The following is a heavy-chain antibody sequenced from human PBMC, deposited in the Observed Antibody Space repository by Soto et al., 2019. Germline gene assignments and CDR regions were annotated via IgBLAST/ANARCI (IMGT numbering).Heavy chain of an antibody. V-gene: IGHV3-30*14. CDR3: AKSESMSWGPARAYDAFDI. J-gene: IGHJ3*02. D-gene: IGHD3-16*01. CDR2: ISYDGSNK. CDR1: GFTFSSYA. Sequence: GGSLRLSCAASGFTFSSYAMHWVRQAPGKGLEWVAVISYDGSNKYYADSVKGRFTISRENAKNTLYLQMNSLIADDTAVYYCAKSESMSWGPARAYDAFDIWGQGTMVTVSS.